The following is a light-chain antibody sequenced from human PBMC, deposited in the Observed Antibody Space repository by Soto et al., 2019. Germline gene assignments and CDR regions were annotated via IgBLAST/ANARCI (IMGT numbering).Light chain of an antibody. V-gene: IGKV3-11*01. CDR1: QSVRSGY. J-gene: IGKJ5*01. CDR3: QQRSNWPIT. CDR2: DAS. Sequence: EIVITHSPATLSLSPVQRATLSCRASQSVRSGYLAWYQQKPGQAPRLLIYDASNRATGIPARFSGSGSGTDFTLTISSLEPEDFAVYYCQQRSNWPITFGQGTRLEIK.